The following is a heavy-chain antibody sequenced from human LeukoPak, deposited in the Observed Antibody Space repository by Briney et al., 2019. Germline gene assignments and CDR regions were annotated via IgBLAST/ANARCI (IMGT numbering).Heavy chain of an antibody. D-gene: IGHD3-22*01. Sequence: SETLSVICAVYGGSFSGYYWSWIRQPPGKGLEWIGEINHSGSTNYNPSLKSRVTISVDTSKNQFSLKLSSVTAADTAVYYCARARAHLKYYYDSSGYYYFDSWGQGTLVTVSS. CDR1: GGSFSGYY. CDR3: ARARAHLKYYYDSSGYYYFDS. CDR2: INHSGST. J-gene: IGHJ4*02. V-gene: IGHV4-34*01.